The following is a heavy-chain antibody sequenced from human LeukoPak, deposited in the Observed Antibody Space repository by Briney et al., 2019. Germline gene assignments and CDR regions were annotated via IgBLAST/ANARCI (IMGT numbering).Heavy chain of an antibody. Sequence: PSETLSLTCTVSGGSISSYYWSWIRQPAGKGLEWIGRIYTSGSTNYNPSLKSRVTISVDTSKNQFSLKLSSVTAADTAVYYCARGKLERAHYYGSAYYFDYWGQGTLVTVSS. J-gene: IGHJ4*02. CDR2: IYTSGST. V-gene: IGHV4-4*07. D-gene: IGHD3-10*01. CDR3: ARGKLERAHYYGSAYYFDY. CDR1: GGSISSYY.